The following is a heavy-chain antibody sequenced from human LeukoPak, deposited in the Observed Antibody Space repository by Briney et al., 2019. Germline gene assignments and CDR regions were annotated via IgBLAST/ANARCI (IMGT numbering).Heavy chain of an antibody. CDR3: ARGRRSSGWYIDY. J-gene: IGHJ4*02. CDR2: MNPNSGNT. D-gene: IGHD6-19*01. Sequence: ASVKVSCKASGYTFTSYDINWVRQAPGQGLEWMGWMNPNSGNTGYAQKFQGRVTMTRNTSISTAYMELSSLRSEDTAVYYCARGRRSSGWYIDYWGQGTLVTVSS. V-gene: IGHV1-8*01. CDR1: GYTFTSYD.